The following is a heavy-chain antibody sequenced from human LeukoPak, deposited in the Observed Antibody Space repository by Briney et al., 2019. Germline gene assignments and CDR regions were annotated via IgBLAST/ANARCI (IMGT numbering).Heavy chain of an antibody. V-gene: IGHV4-61*02. Sequence: SQTLSLTCIVSGGSISSGSYYWSWIRQPAGKGLEWIGRIYTSGGTNYNPSLKSRITISVDTSKNQFSLKLSSVTAADTAVYYCARESYYYDSSAHEYWGQGTLVTVSS. J-gene: IGHJ4*02. CDR1: GGSISSGSYY. CDR2: IYTSGGT. D-gene: IGHD3-22*01. CDR3: ARESYYYDSSAHEY.